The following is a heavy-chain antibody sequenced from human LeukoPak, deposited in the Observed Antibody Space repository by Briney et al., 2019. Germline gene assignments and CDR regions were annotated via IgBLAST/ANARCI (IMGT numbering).Heavy chain of an antibody. Sequence: GGSLRLSCAASGFTFNNYGMHWVRQAPGKGLEWVAFIRYDGSNKYYADSVKGRFTISRDNSKNTLYVQMNSLRAEDTAMYYCAKDADIVVSSYFDYWGQGTLVTVSS. J-gene: IGHJ4*02. V-gene: IGHV3-30*02. D-gene: IGHD2-2*01. CDR2: IRYDGSNK. CDR1: GFTFNNYG. CDR3: AKDADIVVSSYFDY.